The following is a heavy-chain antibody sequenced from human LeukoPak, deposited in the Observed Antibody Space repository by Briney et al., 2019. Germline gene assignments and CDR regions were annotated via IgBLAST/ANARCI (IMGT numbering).Heavy chain of an antibody. D-gene: IGHD3-3*01. V-gene: IGHV4-61*08. Sequence: PSETLSLTCTVSGGSISSGGYYWSWIRQHPGKGLEWIGYIYYSGSTNYNPSLKSRVTISVDTSKNQFSLKLSSVTAADTAVHYCARDGVRGYPFDYWGQGTLVTVSS. CDR1: GGSISSGGYY. CDR3: ARDGVRGYPFDY. CDR2: IYYSGST. J-gene: IGHJ4*02.